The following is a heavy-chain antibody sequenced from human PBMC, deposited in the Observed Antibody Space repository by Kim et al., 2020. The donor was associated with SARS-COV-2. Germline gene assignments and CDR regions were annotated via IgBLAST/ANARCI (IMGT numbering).Heavy chain of an antibody. CDR2: INDDGSFR. D-gene: IGHD1-26*01. Sequence: GGSLRLSCAASGFTFSTYWMHWVRQAPGKGLVWVSGINDDGSFRSQAASVKGRFTISRDNVNNIVYLQMNNLRPDDTGVYYCARDYLDGTYFGYWGQGTLVTVS. V-gene: IGHV3-74*01. J-gene: IGHJ4*02. CDR3: ARDYLDGTYFGY. CDR1: GFTFSTYW.